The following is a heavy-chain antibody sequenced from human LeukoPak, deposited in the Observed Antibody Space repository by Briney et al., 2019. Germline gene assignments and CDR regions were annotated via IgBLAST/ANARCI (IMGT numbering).Heavy chain of an antibody. CDR3: ARNLITIFGVVIQAFAY. J-gene: IGHJ4*02. CDR1: GYTFTSYD. V-gene: IGHV1-8*01. D-gene: IGHD3-3*01. CDR2: MNPNSGNT. Sequence: GASVKVSCKAPGYTFTSYDINWVRQGTGQGLEWLGWMNPNSGNTGNAQKFEGRVTMTRNTSISTAYMELSSLRSEDTAVYYCARNLITIFGVVIQAFAYWGQGTLVTVSS.